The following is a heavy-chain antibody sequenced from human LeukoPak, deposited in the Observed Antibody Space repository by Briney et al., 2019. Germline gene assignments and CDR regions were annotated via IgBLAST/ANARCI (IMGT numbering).Heavy chain of an antibody. CDR1: GGTFSIYA. J-gene: IGHJ4*02. CDR3: ARDAGSYCSGGSCFGY. V-gene: IGHV1-69*13. Sequence: ASVKVSCKASGGTFSIYAISWVRQAPGQGLEWMGGIIPIFGTANYAQKFQGRVTITADESTSTAYMELSSLRSEDTAVYYCARDAGSYCSGGSCFGYWGQGTLVTVSS. D-gene: IGHD2-15*01. CDR2: IIPIFGTA.